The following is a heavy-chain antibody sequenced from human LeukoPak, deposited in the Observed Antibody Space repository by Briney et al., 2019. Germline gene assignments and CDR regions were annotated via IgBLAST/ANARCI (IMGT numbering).Heavy chain of an antibody. J-gene: IGHJ5*02. CDR1: GYTFTGYY. D-gene: IGHD2-15*01. V-gene: IGHV1-2*06. Sequence: VASVKVSCKAAGYTFTGYYMIWVRQAPGQGLEWMGRINPNSGGTNYAQKFQGRVTMTRDTSISTAYMELSRLRSDDTAVYYCARGYCSGGSCYSVENWFDPWGQGTLVTVSS. CDR3: ARGYCSGGSCYSVENWFDP. CDR2: INPNSGGT.